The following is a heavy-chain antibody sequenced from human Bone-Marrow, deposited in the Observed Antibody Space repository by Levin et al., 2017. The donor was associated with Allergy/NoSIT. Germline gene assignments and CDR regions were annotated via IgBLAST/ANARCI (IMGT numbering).Heavy chain of an antibody. Sequence: SCVASGFSFSNLAMYWVRQAPGKGPEWVAMIAYDSSKKSYGDSVKGRFTISRDNSKATLSLQMNSLRSDDTAVYYCATASAVTLDYWGQGVLVIVSS. V-gene: IGHV3-30*03. D-gene: IGHD2-21*02. J-gene: IGHJ4*02. CDR3: ATASAVTLDY. CDR2: IAYDSSKK. CDR1: GFSFSNLA.